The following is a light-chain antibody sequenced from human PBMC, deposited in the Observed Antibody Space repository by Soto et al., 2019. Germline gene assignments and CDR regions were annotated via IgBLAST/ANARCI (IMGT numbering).Light chain of an antibody. V-gene: IGLV2-8*01. CDR1: SSDIGAYNF. CDR2: EVS. CDR3: SSYAGSNSLV. J-gene: IGLJ1*01. Sequence: QSVLTQPPSASGSPGQSVTISCTGTSSDIGAYNFVSWYQQHPGKAPKLMIYEVSKRPPGVPDRFSGSKSGDTASLTVSGLQDEDEDDYFWSSYAGSNSLVFGSGTKVTVL.